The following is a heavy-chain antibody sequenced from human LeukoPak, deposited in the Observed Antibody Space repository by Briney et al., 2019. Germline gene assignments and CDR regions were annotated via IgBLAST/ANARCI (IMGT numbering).Heavy chain of an antibody. V-gene: IGHV4-34*01. CDR1: GGSFSGYY. J-gene: IGHJ4*02. D-gene: IGHD2-15*01. Sequence: SETLSLTCAVYGGSFSGYYCHWMRQPPGKGLEWIGEIGHRGNTKYYPSLKSRVTISLDTSKNQFSLKLSSATAADTAMYYCFLWHDVVSRDYWGQGTLVTVSS. CDR3: FLWHDVVSRDY. CDR2: IGHRGNT.